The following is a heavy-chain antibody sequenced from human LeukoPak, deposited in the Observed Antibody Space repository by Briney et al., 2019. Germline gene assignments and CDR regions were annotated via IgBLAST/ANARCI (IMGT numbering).Heavy chain of an antibody. D-gene: IGHD3-10*01. CDR3: ARDKSITMVRGVYNWFDP. CDR1: GFTFSSYW. J-gene: IGHJ5*02. CDR2: IMQDGSEK. Sequence: PGGSLRLSCAASGFTFSSYWMSWVRQAPGKGLEWVANIMQDGSEKYYVDSVKGRFTISRDNAKNSLYLQMNSLRAEDTAVYYCARDKSITMVRGVYNWFDPWGQGTLVTVSS. V-gene: IGHV3-7*01.